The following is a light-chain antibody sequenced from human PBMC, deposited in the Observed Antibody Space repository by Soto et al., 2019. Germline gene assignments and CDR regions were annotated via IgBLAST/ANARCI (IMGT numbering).Light chain of an antibody. CDR2: GAS. CDR1: QSLSNN. CDR3: QQYNAWRT. V-gene: IGKV3-15*01. Sequence: DIVMTQSPATLSVSPGETVTLSCRASQSLSNNLAWYQQKPGQAPRLLIYGASTRATGIPARFSGSGSGTEFTLTITNLQSEDFAVYFCQQYNAWRTFGPGTKVEV. J-gene: IGKJ1*01.